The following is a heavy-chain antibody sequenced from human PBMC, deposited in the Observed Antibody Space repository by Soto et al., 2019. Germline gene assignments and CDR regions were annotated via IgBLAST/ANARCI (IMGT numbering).Heavy chain of an antibody. D-gene: IGHD6-19*01. Sequence: EVQLLESGGGLVQPGGSLRLSCAASGFTFSSYAMNCVRQGPGKGLEWGSVISGSGGSKYYADSVKGRFTISRDNSKNTLYLQINSLRAEDTAVYYCASRSSGWYFDYWGQGTLVTVSS. J-gene: IGHJ4*02. CDR2: ISGSGGSK. CDR3: ASRSSGWYFDY. V-gene: IGHV3-23*01. CDR1: GFTFSSYA.